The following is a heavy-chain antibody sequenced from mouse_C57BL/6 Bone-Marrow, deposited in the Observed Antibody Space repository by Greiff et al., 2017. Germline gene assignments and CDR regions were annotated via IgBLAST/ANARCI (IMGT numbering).Heavy chain of an antibody. D-gene: IGHD1-1*01. CDR2: ISSGGDYT. CDR3: TGIYYYGRYALDY. Sequence: EVMLVESGEGLVKPGGSLKLSCAASGFTFSSYAMSWVRQTPEQRLEWVAYISSGGDYTYYADTVKGRFTISRDNAMNTLYLQLSGLKSEDTAMYYCTGIYYYGRYALDYWGQGTSVTVSS. V-gene: IGHV5-9-1*02. CDR1: GFTFSSYA. J-gene: IGHJ4*01.